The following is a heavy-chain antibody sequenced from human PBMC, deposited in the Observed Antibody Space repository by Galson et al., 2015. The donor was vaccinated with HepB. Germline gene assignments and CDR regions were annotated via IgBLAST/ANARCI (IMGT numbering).Heavy chain of an antibody. CDR1: GGTFSSYA. Sequence: SVKVSCKASGGTFSSYAISWVRQAPGQGLEWMGGIIPIFGTANYAQKFQGRVTITADKSTSTAYMELSSLRSEDTAVYYCAGRTFGVPTPQIFYYYGMDVWGQGTTVTVSS. CDR3: AGRTFGVPTPQIFYYYGMDV. D-gene: IGHD3-3*01. V-gene: IGHV1-69*06. J-gene: IGHJ6*02. CDR2: IIPIFGTA.